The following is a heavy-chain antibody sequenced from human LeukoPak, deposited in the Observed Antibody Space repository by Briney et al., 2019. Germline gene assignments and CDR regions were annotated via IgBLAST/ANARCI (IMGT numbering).Heavy chain of an antibody. Sequence: GESLKISCKGSGYSFTSYWIGWVRQVPGKVLEWMGIIYPDDSDTTYSPSFQGQVTISADKSISTAYLQWSTLKASDTAIYYCARRSIAAAGTFDYWGQGTLVTVSS. CDR3: ARRSIAAAGTFDY. CDR1: GYSFTSYW. CDR2: IYPDDSDT. J-gene: IGHJ4*02. D-gene: IGHD6-13*01. V-gene: IGHV5-51*01.